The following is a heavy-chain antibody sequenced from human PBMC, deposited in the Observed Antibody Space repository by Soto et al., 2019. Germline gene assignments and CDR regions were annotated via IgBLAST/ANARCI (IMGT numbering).Heavy chain of an antibody. CDR1: GFTFDDYA. Sequence: EVQLVESGGGLVQPGRSLRLSCAASGFTFDDYAMHWVRQAPGKGLEWVSGISWNSGSIGYADSVKGRFTISRDNAKNSLYLQMNSLRAEDTALYYCAKARTVTTGWFDPWGQGTLVTVSS. J-gene: IGHJ5*02. CDR2: ISWNSGSI. V-gene: IGHV3-9*01. CDR3: AKARTVTTGWFDP. D-gene: IGHD4-17*01.